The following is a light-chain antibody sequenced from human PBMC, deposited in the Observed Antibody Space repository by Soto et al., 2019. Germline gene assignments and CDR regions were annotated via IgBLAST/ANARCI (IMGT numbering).Light chain of an antibody. J-gene: IGLJ2*01. V-gene: IGLV2-14*01. CDR3: SSYTSSSTFV. Sequence: QSVLTQPASVSGSPGQSITISCTGTDSDVGGYNSVSWYQQLPGRAPKVIIYEVTYRPSGISDRFSGSKSGNTASLTISGLHAEDESDYFCSSYTSSSTFVFGGGTKLTVL. CDR2: EVT. CDR1: DSDVGGYNS.